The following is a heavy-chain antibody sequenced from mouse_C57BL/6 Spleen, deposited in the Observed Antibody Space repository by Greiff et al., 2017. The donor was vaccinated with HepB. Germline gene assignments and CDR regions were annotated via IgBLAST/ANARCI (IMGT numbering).Heavy chain of an antibody. CDR2: IYPGGGYT. J-gene: IGHJ2*01. CDR3: ARRGATVVATWYFDY. CDR1: GYTFTNYW. V-gene: IGHV1-63*01. D-gene: IGHD1-1*01. Sequence: VKLMESGAELVRPGTSVKMSCKASGYTFTNYWIGWAKQRPGHGLEWIGDIYPGGGYTNYNEKFKGKATLTADKSSSTAYMQFSSLTSEDSAIYYCARRGATVVATWYFDYWGQGTTLTVSS.